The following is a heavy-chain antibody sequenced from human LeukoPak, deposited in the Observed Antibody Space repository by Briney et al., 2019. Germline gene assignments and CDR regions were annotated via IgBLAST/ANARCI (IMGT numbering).Heavy chain of an antibody. D-gene: IGHD3-22*01. J-gene: IGHJ4*02. V-gene: IGHV3-21*01. CDR3: ARGPDYFDGSGYPYYFDC. CDR1: GFTFSSYS. Sequence: GGSLRLSCAASGFTFSSYSMNWVRQAPGKGLEWVSSISSSSSHIYYADSVKGRFTISRDNARNSLFLQMDILRVEDTAVYYCARGPDYFDGSGYPYYFDCWGQGTLVIVSS. CDR2: ISSSSSHI.